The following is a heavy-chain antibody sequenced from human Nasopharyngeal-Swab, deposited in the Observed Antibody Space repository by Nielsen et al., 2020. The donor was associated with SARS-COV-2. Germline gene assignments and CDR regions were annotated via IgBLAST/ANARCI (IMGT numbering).Heavy chain of an antibody. D-gene: IGHD2-15*01. CDR2: INPNSGGT. Sequence: ASVKVSCKASGYVFTGYYLHWVRQDPGQGLEWMGWINPNSGGTNYAQKFQGWATMTRDTSISTAYMELSRLRSDDTAVYYCARGYCSGGSCYDYYMDVWGKGTTVTVSS. CDR1: GYVFTGYY. V-gene: IGHV1-2*04. CDR3: ARGYCSGGSCYDYYMDV. J-gene: IGHJ6*03.